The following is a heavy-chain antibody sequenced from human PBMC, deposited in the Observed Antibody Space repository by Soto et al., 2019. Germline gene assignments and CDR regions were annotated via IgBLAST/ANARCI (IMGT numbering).Heavy chain of an antibody. CDR2: IYYSGST. V-gene: IGHV4-61*01. CDR1: GGSVSSGSYY. Sequence: SETLCLTCTVSGGSVSSGSYYWSWIRQPPGKGLEWIGYIYYSGSTNYNPSLKSRVTISVDTSKNQFSLKLSSVTAADTAVYYCARDTGIAVAGKIYYYGMDVWGQGTTVTVS. CDR3: ARDTGIAVAGKIYYYGMDV. J-gene: IGHJ6*02. D-gene: IGHD6-19*01.